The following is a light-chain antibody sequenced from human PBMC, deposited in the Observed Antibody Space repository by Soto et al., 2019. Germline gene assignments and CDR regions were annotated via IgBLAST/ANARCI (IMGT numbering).Light chain of an antibody. CDR2: DAS. J-gene: IGKJ1*01. CDR3: QQRSNRWT. Sequence: DIQMTQSPSTLSASVGDRVTITCRASRSISNWLAWYQQRPGIAPKLLIFDASILQSGVPSRFSGSGSGTEFTLSIRRLKTDDFAVYYCQQRSNRWTVGQGTKVEIK. V-gene: IGKV1-5*01. CDR1: RSISNW.